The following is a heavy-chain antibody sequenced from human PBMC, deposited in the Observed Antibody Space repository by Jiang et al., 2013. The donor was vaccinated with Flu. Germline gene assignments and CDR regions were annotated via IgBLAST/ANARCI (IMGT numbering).Heavy chain of an antibody. CDR2: TYYRSKWYY. J-gene: IGHJ4*02. V-gene: IGHV6-1*01. D-gene: IGHD3-3*02. CDR3: ARFQHSLDY. CDR1: GDSVSSNSVA. Sequence: QTLSLTCAISGDSVSSNSVAWYWIRQSPSRGLEWLARTYYRSKWYYDYPVSMKSRIAINPDTSKNQFSLQLNSVTPEDTAVYFCARFQHSLDYWGQGTLVTVSS.